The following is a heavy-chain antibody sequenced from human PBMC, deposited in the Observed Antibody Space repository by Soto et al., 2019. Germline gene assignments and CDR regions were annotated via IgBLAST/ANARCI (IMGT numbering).Heavy chain of an antibody. CDR1: GFTFSSYE. CDR2: ISSSGSTI. Sequence: PGGSLRLSCAASGFTFSSYEMNWVRQAPGKGLEWVSYISSSGSTIYYADSVKGRFTISRDNAKNSLYLQMNSLRAEDTAVYYCAREGGWYYFDYWGQGTLVTVSS. J-gene: IGHJ4*02. D-gene: IGHD1-26*01. V-gene: IGHV3-48*03. CDR3: AREGGWYYFDY.